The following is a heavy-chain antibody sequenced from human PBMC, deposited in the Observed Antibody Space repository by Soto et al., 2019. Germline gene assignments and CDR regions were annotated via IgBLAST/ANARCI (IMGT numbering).Heavy chain of an antibody. V-gene: IGHV1-69*13. CDR1: GGTFSSYA. CDR3: AREGSGSRGSPSTRLSPYFDY. CDR2: IIPIFGTA. D-gene: IGHD3-10*01. J-gene: IGHJ4*02. Sequence: SVKVSCKASGGTFSSYAISWVRQAPGQGLEWMGGIIPIFGTANYAQKFQGRVTITADESTSTAYMELSSLRSEDTAVYYCAREGSGSRGSPSTRLSPYFDYWGQGTLVTVSS.